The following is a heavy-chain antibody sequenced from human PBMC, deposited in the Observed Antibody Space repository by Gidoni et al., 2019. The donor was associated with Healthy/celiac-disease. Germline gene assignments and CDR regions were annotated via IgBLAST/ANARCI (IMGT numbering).Heavy chain of an antibody. CDR1: GYTLTESS. D-gene: IGHD3-3*01. J-gene: IGHJ6*02. CDR2: FDPEDGET. Sequence: QVQLVQSGAEVKKPGASVKVSCKVSGYTLTESSIHWVRQAPGKGLEWMGGFDPEDGETIYAQKFQGRVTMTEDTSTDTAYMELSSLRSEDTAVYYCATGYDFWSGYRLGPYYYYGMDVWGQGTTVTVSS. CDR3: ATGYDFWSGYRLGPYYYYGMDV. V-gene: IGHV1-24*01.